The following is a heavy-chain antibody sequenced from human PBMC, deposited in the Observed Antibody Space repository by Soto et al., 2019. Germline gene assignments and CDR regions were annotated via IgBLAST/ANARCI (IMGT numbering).Heavy chain of an antibody. D-gene: IGHD1-26*01. Sequence: EVQLVESGGGLVQPGGSLRLSCAASGFTFSTYWMHWVRQAPGKGLVWVSRINSDGSATAYADSVKGRCTISRDNAKNTVYLQMNSLGAEDTAVYYCARGYSGTYRIDYWGQGTLVTVSS. CDR2: INSDGSAT. CDR3: ARGYSGTYRIDY. CDR1: GFTFSTYW. V-gene: IGHV3-74*01. J-gene: IGHJ4*02.